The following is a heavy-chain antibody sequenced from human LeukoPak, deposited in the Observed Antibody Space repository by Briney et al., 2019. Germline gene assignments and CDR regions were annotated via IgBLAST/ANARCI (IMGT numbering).Heavy chain of an antibody. CDR2: IYYSGST. V-gene: IGHV4-61*01. CDR1: GGSVSSSSYY. Sequence: SETLSLTCTVSGGSVSSSSYYWSWIRQPPGKGLEWIGYIYYSGSTNYNPSLKSRVTISLDTSKNQFSLKLTSVTAADTAVYYCASRPFETTVVPWDFYWGQGTQVTVSS. CDR3: ASRPFETTVVPWDFY. J-gene: IGHJ4*02. D-gene: IGHD4-23*01.